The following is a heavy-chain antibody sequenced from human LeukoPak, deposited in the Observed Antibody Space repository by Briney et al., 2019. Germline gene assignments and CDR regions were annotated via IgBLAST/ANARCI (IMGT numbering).Heavy chain of an antibody. Sequence: PGGSLRLSCAASGFTVSSNYMSWVRQAPGKGLEWVSVIYSGGSTYYADSVKGRFTISRDNSKNTLYLQMNSLRAEDTAVYYCASPTDVAVAGTQLYFDYWGQGTLVTVSS. CDR3: ASPTDVAVAGTQLYFDY. CDR1: GFTVSSNY. D-gene: IGHD6-19*01. CDR2: IYSGGST. J-gene: IGHJ4*02. V-gene: IGHV3-53*01.